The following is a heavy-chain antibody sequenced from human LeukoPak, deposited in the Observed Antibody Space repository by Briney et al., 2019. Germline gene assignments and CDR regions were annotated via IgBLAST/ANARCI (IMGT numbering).Heavy chain of an antibody. V-gene: IGHV3-23*03. CDR3: AKADLRYFDWTDDPHPYYFDY. CDR1: GYTFGDYA. J-gene: IGHJ4*02. D-gene: IGHD3-9*01. CDR2: IYYRATET. Sequence: PGGSLRLSCAGSGYTFGDYAMHWVRQAPGKGLEWVALIYYRATETLYKDSVRGRFTISRDNSKNTLYLQMNSLRAEDTAVYYCAKADLRYFDWTDDPHPYYFDYWGQGTLVTVSS.